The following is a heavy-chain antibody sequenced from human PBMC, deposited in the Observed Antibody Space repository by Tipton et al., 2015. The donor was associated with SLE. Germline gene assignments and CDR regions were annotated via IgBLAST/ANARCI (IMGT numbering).Heavy chain of an antibody. CDR1: GFAFGTYG. CDR2: ITSTGDTI. J-gene: IGHJ5*02. V-gene: IGHV3-48*01. Sequence: SLRLSCVASGFAFGTYGMNWVRQAPGKGLEWLSHITSTGDTIYYADSVKGRFTISRDNAKNSLYLQMNSLRAEDTAVYYCARPTTYNWFDPWGQGTLVTVSS. CDR3: ARPTTYNWFDP. D-gene: IGHD5-12*01.